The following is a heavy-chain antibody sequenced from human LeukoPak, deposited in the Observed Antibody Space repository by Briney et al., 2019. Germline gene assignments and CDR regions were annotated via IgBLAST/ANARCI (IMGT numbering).Heavy chain of an antibody. CDR1: GGSISSYY. V-gene: IGHV4-4*07. Sequence: SETLSLTCTVSGGSISSYYWSWIRQPAGKGLEWIGRIYTSGSTYYNPSLKSRVAISVDTSKNQFSLKLSSVTAADTALYYCARGTRGSYYTDVWGKGTTVTVSS. CDR2: IYTSGST. CDR3: ARGTRGSYYTDV. D-gene: IGHD3-10*01. J-gene: IGHJ6*03.